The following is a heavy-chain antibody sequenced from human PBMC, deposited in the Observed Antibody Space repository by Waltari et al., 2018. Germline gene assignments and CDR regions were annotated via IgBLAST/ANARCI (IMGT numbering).Heavy chain of an antibody. V-gene: IGHV1-8*03. CDR1: GYTFTNYD. Sequence: QVQLVQSGAEVKKPGASVRVSCTASGYTFTNYDINWVRQATGQGLEWMAWLTPNSGNTGYAQKFQGRITVTRTTSISTAYMELSSLRSEDTAVYYCVVGGGSWGQGTLVTVSS. CDR2: LTPNSGNT. J-gene: IGHJ5*02. D-gene: IGHD3-16*01. CDR3: VVGGGS.